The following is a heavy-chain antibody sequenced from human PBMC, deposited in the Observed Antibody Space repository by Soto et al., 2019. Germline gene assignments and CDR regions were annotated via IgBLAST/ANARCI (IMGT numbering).Heavy chain of an antibody. Sequence: TGGSLRLSCAASGFTFSSYAMSWVRQAPGKGLEWVSAISGSGGSTYYADSVKGRFTISRDNSKNTLYLQMNSLRAEDTAVYYCAKDLDMIVVVSVDYWGQGTLVTVSS. V-gene: IGHV3-23*01. CDR3: AKDLDMIVVVSVDY. CDR2: ISGSGGST. J-gene: IGHJ4*02. CDR1: GFTFSSYA. D-gene: IGHD3-22*01.